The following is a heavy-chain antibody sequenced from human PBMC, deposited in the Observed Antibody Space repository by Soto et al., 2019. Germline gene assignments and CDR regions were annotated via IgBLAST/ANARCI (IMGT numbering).Heavy chain of an antibody. CDR1: TMSFNTYG. Sequence: VGSLRLSWAASTMSFNTYGVTWVRQAPGKGLEWVSTVTVTGGSTYYADSVKGRFTISRDRSNYTVSLLLNSLRVEDTAIYYCARQRSPEGWFDPWGQGTLVTVSS. J-gene: IGHJ5*02. CDR2: VTVTGGST. CDR3: ARQRSPEGWFDP. D-gene: IGHD3-10*01. V-gene: IGHV3-23*01.